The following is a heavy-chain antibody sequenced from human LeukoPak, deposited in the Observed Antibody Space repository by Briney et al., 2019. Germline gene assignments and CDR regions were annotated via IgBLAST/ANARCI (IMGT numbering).Heavy chain of an antibody. CDR3: ARNPMGIDY. Sequence: GGSLRLSCEAAGFPFRDYPMGWVRRASGKRLEWVSGISAGADVIFYADPVKGRFTISRDNSKNTLYLQMNSLRAEDTAVYYCARNPMGIDYWGQGTLVTVSS. CDR2: ISAGADVI. D-gene: IGHD5-24*01. CDR1: GFPFRDYP. J-gene: IGHJ4*02. V-gene: IGHV3-23*01.